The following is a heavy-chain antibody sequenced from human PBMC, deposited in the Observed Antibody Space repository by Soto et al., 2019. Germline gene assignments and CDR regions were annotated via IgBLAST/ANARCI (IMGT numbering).Heavy chain of an antibody. CDR3: AKDGLAVPGAYSYNGVDV. V-gene: IGHV3-23*01. J-gene: IGHJ6*02. Sequence: DVQLLESGGGLVQPGGSLRLSCAASEFTFNSYAMSWVRQAPGKGLEWVSGISGGGVSTYYAHSVKGRFTISRDNSKNTLYLEMNSLRAEDTAVYYCAKDGLAVPGAYSYNGVDVWGQGTTVTVSS. CDR1: EFTFNSYA. D-gene: IGHD6-19*01. CDR2: ISGGGVST.